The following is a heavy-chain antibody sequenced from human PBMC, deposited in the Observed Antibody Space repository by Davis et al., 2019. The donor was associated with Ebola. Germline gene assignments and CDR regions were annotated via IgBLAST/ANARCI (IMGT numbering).Heavy chain of an antibody. CDR2: VNCRSGVT. CDR1: RYTFVDSY. V-gene: IGHV1-2*06. CDR3: ARGVGAGASRMDV. J-gene: IGHJ6*02. D-gene: IGHD1-26*01. Sequence: AASVKVSCKASRYTFVDSYVHWVRHAPGQGFEWMGRVNCRSGVTDHAQKFQGRVTLTRDTSISTAYMELSRLTSDDTAVYYCARGVGAGASRMDVWGQGTTVTVSS.